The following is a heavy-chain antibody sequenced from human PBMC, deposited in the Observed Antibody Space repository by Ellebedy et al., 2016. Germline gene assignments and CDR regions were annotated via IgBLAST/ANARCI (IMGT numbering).Heavy chain of an antibody. D-gene: IGHD1-1*01. J-gene: IGHJ4*02. CDR1: GFTFSSYA. V-gene: IGHV3-30-3*01. CDR3: ARDHQLELFDY. Sequence: GGSLRLSXAASGFTFSSYAMHWVRQAPGKGLEWVAVISYDGSNKYYADSVKGRFTISRDNSKNTLYLQMNSLRAEDTAVYYCARDHQLELFDYWGQGTLVTVSS. CDR2: ISYDGSNK.